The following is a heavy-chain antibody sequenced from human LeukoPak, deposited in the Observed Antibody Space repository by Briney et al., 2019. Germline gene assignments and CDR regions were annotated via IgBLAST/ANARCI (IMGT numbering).Heavy chain of an antibody. CDR1: GGSISSGGYY. D-gene: IGHD2-21*02. J-gene: IGHJ3*02. Sequence: SETLSLTCTVSGGSISSGGYYWSWIRQHPGKGLEWIGYIYYSGSTYYNPSLKSRVTISVDTSKNQFSLKLSSVTAADTAVYYCARDLEGVTNNAFDIWGQGTMVTVSS. V-gene: IGHV4-31*03. CDR3: ARDLEGVTNNAFDI. CDR2: IYYSGST.